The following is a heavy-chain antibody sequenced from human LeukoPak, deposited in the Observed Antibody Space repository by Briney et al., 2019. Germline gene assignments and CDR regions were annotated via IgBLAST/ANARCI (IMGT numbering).Heavy chain of an antibody. CDR1: GFTFRDYT. D-gene: IGHD4-17*01. V-gene: IGHV3-11*06. Sequence: GGSLRLSCAASGFTFRDYTMNWVRQAPGKGLEWVSYISSSSSYTNYADSVKGRFTISRDNAKNSLYLQMNSLRAEDTAVYYCARGHDYGDYWGQGTLVTVSS. J-gene: IGHJ4*02. CDR3: ARGHDYGDY. CDR2: ISSSSSYT.